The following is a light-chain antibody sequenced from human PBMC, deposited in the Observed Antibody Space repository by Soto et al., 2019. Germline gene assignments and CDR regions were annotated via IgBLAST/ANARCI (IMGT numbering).Light chain of an antibody. V-gene: IGKV3-20*01. CDR2: SAS. CDR3: QQYGSSPPSLT. Sequence: VLTQSPGTLSLSPGERATLSCRASQSVSSFYLAWYQQKPGQAPRLLISSASSRATGIPDRFSGSGSGTDFTLTISRLEPEDFAVYYCQQYGSSPPSLTFGGGTKVEIK. CDR1: QSVSSFY. J-gene: IGKJ4*01.